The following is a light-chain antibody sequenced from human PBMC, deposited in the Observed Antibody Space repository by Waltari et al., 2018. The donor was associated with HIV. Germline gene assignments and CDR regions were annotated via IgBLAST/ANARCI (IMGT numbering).Light chain of an antibody. CDR1: ASDVGGYHY. CDR3: WSSVGRSDV. J-gene: IGLJ1*01. V-gene: IGLV2-11*01. Sequence: QSALTQPRSVSGSPGQSVTISCTGSASDVGGYHYVSWYQQHPGKAPKLLSYYVNKRPSGVPDRLSGSTSGITASLTISGLQTYTRAEYDCWSSVGRSDVFGTEATVTAL. CDR2: YVN.